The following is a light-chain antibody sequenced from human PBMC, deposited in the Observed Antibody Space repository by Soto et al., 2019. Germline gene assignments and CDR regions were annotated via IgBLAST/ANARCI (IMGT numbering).Light chain of an antibody. CDR3: AAWDDSLNVYV. J-gene: IGLJ1*01. CDR1: SSNIGSNT. Sequence: QSVLTQPPSASGTPGQRVTTSCSGSSSNIGSNTVNWYQQLPGTAPKLLFYSNNQRPSGVPDRFSGSKSGTSASLAISGLQSEDEADYYCAAWDDSLNVYVFGTGTKVTVL. CDR2: SNN. V-gene: IGLV1-44*01.